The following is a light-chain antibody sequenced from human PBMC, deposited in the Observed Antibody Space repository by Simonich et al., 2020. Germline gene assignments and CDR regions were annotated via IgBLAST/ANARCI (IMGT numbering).Light chain of an antibody. J-gene: IGKJ1*01. V-gene: IGKV2D-29*02. CDR2: EVS. CDR3: MQSIQLPWT. CDR1: QSLLQSDGKTY. Sequence: DIVMTQTPLSLSVTPGQPASISCKSSQSLLQSDGKTYLYWYLQKPGQSPQLMIYEVSNRFYGVPDRFSGSGSGTDFTLKISRVEAEDVGVYYCMQSIQLPWTFGQGTKVEIK.